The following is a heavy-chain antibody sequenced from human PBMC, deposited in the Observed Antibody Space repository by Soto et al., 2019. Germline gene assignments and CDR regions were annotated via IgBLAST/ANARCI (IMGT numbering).Heavy chain of an antibody. D-gene: IGHD2-21*02. J-gene: IGHJ3*01. CDR2: INAGNGHT. CDR1: GYTFTSYA. CDR3: ARDFAGDLNDAFDF. V-gene: IGHV1-3*01. Sequence: QVQLVQSGAELKKPGASVKVSCKASGYTFTSYALHWVRQAPGQRLEWMGWINAGNGHTKYSREFRDRLTTTMDTSASTAYMELRSLKSADTAVFYCARDFAGDLNDAFDFWGQGTMVTVSS.